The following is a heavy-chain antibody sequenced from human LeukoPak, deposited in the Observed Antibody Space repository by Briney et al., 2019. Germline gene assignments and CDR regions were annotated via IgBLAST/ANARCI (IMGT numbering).Heavy chain of an antibody. V-gene: IGHV3-30-3*01. Sequence: GGSLRLSCAASGFTFSSYAMHWVRQAPGKGLEWVAVISYDGSNKYYADSVKGRFTISRDNSKNTLYLQMNSLRAEDTAVYYCAKDRAVRGVIEVDYWGQGTLVTVSS. CDR2: ISYDGSNK. CDR3: AKDRAVRGVIEVDY. CDR1: GFTFSSYA. J-gene: IGHJ4*02. D-gene: IGHD3-10*01.